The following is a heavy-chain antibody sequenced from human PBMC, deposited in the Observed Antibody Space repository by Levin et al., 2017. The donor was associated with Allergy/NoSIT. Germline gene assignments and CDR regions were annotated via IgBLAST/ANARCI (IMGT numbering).Heavy chain of an antibody. CDR1: GYTFTSYG. CDR2: ISAYNGNT. D-gene: IGHD1-26*01. V-gene: IGHV1-18*01. CDR3: ARDSLGWEESDFDY. J-gene: IGHJ4*02. Sequence: ASVKVSCKASGYTFTSYGISWVRQAPGQGLEWMGWISAYNGNTNYAQKLQGRVTMTTDTSTSTAYMELRSLRSDDTAVYYCARDSLGWEESDFDYWGQGTLVTVSS.